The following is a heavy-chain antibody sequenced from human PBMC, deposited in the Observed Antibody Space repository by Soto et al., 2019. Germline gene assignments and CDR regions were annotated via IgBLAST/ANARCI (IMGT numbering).Heavy chain of an antibody. V-gene: IGHV1-69*01. J-gene: IGHJ4*02. D-gene: IGHD2-2*01. CDR1: GGTFSSYA. CDR2: IIPIFGTA. Sequence: QVQLVQSGAEVKKPGSSVKVSCKASGGTFSSYAISWVRQAPGQGLEWMGGIIPIFGTANYAQKFQGRVTMTADESTSTAYMELSSLRSEDTAVYYCAREWSSTSCRNPFDYWGQGTLVTVSS. CDR3: AREWSSTSCRNPFDY.